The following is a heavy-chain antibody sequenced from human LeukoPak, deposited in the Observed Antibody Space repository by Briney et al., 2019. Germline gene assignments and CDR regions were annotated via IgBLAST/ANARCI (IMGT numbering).Heavy chain of an antibody. CDR3: ARVLQGELSSDY. J-gene: IGHJ4*02. CDR2: ISYDGSNK. CDR1: GFTFSSYA. V-gene: IGHV3-30-3*01. Sequence: PGGSLRLSCAASGFTFSSYAMHWVRRAPGKGLEWVAVISYDGSNKYYADSVKGRFTISRDNSKNTLYLQMNSLRAEDTAVYYCARVLQGELSSDYWGQGTLVTVSS. D-gene: IGHD3-16*02.